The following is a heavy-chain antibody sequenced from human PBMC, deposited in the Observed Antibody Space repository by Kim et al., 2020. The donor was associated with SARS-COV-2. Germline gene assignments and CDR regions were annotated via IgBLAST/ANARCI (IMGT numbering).Heavy chain of an antibody. J-gene: IGHJ6*02. V-gene: IGHV4-34*01. CDR3: ARHAEITIFGVVKFYYGMDV. CDR1: GGSFSGYY. Sequence: SETLSLTCAVYGGSFSGYYWSWIRQPPGKGLEWIGEINHSGSTNYNPSLKSRVTISVDTSKNQFSLKLSSVTAADTAVYYCARHAEITIFGVVKFYYGMDVWGQGTTVTVSS. D-gene: IGHD3-3*01. CDR2: INHSGST.